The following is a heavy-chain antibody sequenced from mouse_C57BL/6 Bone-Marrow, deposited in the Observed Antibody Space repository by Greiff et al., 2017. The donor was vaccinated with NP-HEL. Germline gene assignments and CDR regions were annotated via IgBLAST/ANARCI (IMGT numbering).Heavy chain of an antibody. CDR3: TTDYYGPRFAY. J-gene: IGHJ3*01. CDR1: GFNIKDDY. D-gene: IGHD1-1*01. V-gene: IGHV14-4*01. CDR2: IDPENGDT. Sequence: VQLKQSGAELVRPGASVKLSCTASGFNIKDDYMHWVKQRPEQGLEWIGWIDPENGDTEYASKFQGKATITADTSSNTAYLQLSSLTSEDTAVYYCTTDYYGPRFAYWGQGTLVTVSA.